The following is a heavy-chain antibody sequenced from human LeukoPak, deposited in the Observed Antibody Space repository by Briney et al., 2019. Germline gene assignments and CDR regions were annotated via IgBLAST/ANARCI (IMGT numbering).Heavy chain of an antibody. V-gene: IGHV3-7*01. CDR3: ARSRSIAARVNWLDP. CDR1: GFSFSSFW. CDR2: IKQDGSEK. Sequence: PGGSLRLSCAVSGFSFSSFWMNWVRQAPGKGLEWVANIKQDGSEKYYVDSVKGRFTISRDNAKKSIYLEMNSLRAEDTAVYYCARSRSIAARVNWLDPWGQGTLITVSS. J-gene: IGHJ5*02. D-gene: IGHD6-6*01.